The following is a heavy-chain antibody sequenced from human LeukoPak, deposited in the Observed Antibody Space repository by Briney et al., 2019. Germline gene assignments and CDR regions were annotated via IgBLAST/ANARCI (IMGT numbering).Heavy chain of an antibody. CDR3: ASIAYCGGDCAPSPPYFDY. Sequence: SETLSLTCAVYGGSFSGYYWSWIRQPPGKGLEWIGEINHSGSINYNPSLKSRVTISVDTSKNQFSLKLSSVTAADTAVYYCASIAYCGGDCAPSPPYFDYWGQGTLVTVSS. CDR1: GGSFSGYY. V-gene: IGHV4-34*01. CDR2: INHSGSI. J-gene: IGHJ4*02. D-gene: IGHD2-21*02.